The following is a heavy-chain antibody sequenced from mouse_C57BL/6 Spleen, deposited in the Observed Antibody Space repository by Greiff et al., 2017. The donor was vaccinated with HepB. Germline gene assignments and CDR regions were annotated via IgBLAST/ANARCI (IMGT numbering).Heavy chain of an antibody. D-gene: IGHD4-1*01. CDR3: ARSLGNYFDY. V-gene: IGHV3-6*01. J-gene: IGHJ2*01. CDR2: ISYDGSN. CDR1: GYSITSGYY. Sequence: EVQLQESGPGLVKPSQSLSLTCSVTGYSITSGYYWNWIRQFPGNKLEWMGYISYDGSNNYNPSLKNRISITRDTSKNQFFLKLNSVTTEDTATYYGARSLGNYFDYWGQSTTLTVSS.